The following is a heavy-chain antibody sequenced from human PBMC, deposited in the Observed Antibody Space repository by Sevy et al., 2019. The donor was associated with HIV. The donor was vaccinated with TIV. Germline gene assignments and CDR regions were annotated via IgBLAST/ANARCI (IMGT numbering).Heavy chain of an antibody. D-gene: IGHD3-10*01. CDR1: GDSVTSSNAA. V-gene: IGHV6-1*01. CDR3: AREILSRGIRGVIGT. Sequence: QSQTLSLTCDISGDSVTSSNAAWNWIRQSPSRGLEWLGKTYFRSKWFHDYADSVKSRITINPDTSKNQFSLQLKSVTPEDTVVYYCAREILSRGIRGVIGTLGQGTLVTVSS. J-gene: IGHJ5*02. CDR2: TYFRSKWFH.